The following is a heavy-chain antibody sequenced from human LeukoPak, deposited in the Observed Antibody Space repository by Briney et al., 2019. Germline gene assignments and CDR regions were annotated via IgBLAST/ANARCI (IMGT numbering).Heavy chain of an antibody. CDR1: GFTFSTYN. Sequence: GVSLTLSCAASGFTFSTYNMNWVRQAPGKGLEWVSSPTHPISYIYYADSVKGRFTISRDNARNSLYLHMNSLRAEDTAVYYCARARNLGYCSGTSCWYGFDIWGQGTMVTV. CDR2: PTHPISYI. D-gene: IGHD2-15*01. CDR3: ARARNLGYCSGTSCWYGFDI. J-gene: IGHJ3*02. V-gene: IGHV3-21*01.